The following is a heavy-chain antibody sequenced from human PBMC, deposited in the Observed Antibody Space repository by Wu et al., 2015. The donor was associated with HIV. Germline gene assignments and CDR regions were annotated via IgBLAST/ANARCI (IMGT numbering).Heavy chain of an antibody. CDR2: INPNTGAT. CDR1: GYTFSDYY. V-gene: IGHV1-2*02. D-gene: IGHD6-19*01. Sequence: QVHLMQSGSEVKKPGASMKVSCKASGYTFSDYYIQWVRQVPGQGLEWMGWINPNTGATNYAQKFEDRVSMTRETSITTAYMELRSLRSDDTAVYYCARGGGSDWSVGYYFDYWGRGNAWSPSP. J-gene: IGHJ4*02. CDR3: ARGGGSDWSVGYYFDY.